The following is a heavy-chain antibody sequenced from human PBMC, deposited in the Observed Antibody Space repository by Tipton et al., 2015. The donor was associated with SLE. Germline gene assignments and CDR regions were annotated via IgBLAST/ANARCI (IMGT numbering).Heavy chain of an antibody. CDR1: NYTFTNYG. J-gene: IGHJ3*02. Sequence: QVQLVQSGAEVKKPGASVKVSCKASNYTFTNYGISWVRQAPGQGLEWMGWINTGNGKAKDSQDFKGRVTFTRDTSARTAYMELSSLTSEDMAVYYCARGGPGSSSFDAFHIWGQGTMVSVTS. V-gene: IGHV1-3*03. CDR2: INTGNGKA. CDR3: ARGGPGSSSFDAFHI. D-gene: IGHD6-6*01.